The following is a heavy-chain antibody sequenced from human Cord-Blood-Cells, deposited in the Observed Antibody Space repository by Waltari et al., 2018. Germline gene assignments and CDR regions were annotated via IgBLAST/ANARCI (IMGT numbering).Heavy chain of an antibody. V-gene: IGHV4-59*11. Sequence: QVQLQESGPGLVKPSETLSLTCTVSGDSTSSHYWSWIRQPPGKGLEWIGYIYYSGSTNYNPSLKSRVTISVDTSKNQFSLKLSSVTAADTAVYYCARGANDFWSGYYNYWGQGTLVTVSS. CDR3: ARGANDFWSGYYNY. CDR2: IYYSGST. CDR1: GDSTSSHY. D-gene: IGHD3-3*01. J-gene: IGHJ4*02.